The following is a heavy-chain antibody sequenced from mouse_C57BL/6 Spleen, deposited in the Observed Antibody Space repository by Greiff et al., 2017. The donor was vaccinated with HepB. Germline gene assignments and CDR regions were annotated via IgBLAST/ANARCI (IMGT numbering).Heavy chain of an antibody. CDR1: GFSFNTYA. D-gene: IGHD2-2*01. Sequence: EVKVVESGGGLVQPKGSLKLSCAASGFSFNTYAMNWVRQAPGKGLEWVARIRSKSNNYATYYADSVKDRFTISRDDSESMLYLQMNNLKTEDTAMYYCVRQIYYGYDDYAIDYWGQGTSVTVSS. CDR3: VRQIYYGYDDYAIDY. J-gene: IGHJ4*01. CDR2: IRSKSNNYAT. V-gene: IGHV10-1*01.